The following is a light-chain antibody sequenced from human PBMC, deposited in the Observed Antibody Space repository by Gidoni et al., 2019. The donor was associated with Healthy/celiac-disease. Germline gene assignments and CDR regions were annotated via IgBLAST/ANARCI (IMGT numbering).Light chain of an antibody. Sequence: DIQMTQSPSTLSASVGDSVPITCRASQSLSSWLSWYQQKPGKAPKLLLYDASSLESGVASSFSGSGAGTEFTLTISSLQPDDFASYYCQQYNSYPWTFGQGTKVEIK. J-gene: IGKJ1*01. CDR1: QSLSSW. V-gene: IGKV1-5*01. CDR2: DAS. CDR3: QQYNSYPWT.